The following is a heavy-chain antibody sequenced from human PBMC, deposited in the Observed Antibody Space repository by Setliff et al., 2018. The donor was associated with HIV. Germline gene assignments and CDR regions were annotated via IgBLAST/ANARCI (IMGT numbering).Heavy chain of an antibody. J-gene: IGHJ4*02. Sequence: GASVKVSCKASGYSITSDDIGWVRQATGQGFEWMGWMNPNSGNTGYAQKFEGRVTMTRDTSTNTVFMELISLTFHDTAVYYCATAGRGFGEWPLSDHWGQGTLVTVSS. D-gene: IGHD3-10*01. V-gene: IGHV1-8*01. CDR3: ATAGRGFGEWPLSDH. CDR1: GYSITSDD. CDR2: MNPNSGNT.